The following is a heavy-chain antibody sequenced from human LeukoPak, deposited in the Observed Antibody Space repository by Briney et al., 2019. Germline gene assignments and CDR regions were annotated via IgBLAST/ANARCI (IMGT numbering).Heavy chain of an antibody. CDR3: AKGEDIMIVVVSPPGQH. CDR1: GFTFSSYA. D-gene: IGHD3-22*01. Sequence: PGGSLRLSCAASGFTFSSYAMSWVRQAPGKGLEWVSAISGSGGSTYYADSVKGRFTISRDNSKNTLYLQMNSLRAEDTAVYYCAKGEDIMIVVVSPPGQHWGQGTLVTVSS. J-gene: IGHJ1*01. V-gene: IGHV3-23*01. CDR2: ISGSGGST.